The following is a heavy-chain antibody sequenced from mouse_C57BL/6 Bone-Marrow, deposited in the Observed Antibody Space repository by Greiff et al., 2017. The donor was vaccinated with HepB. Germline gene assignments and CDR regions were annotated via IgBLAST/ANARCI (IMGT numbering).Heavy chain of an antibody. CDR2: IDPSDSYT. CDR1: GYTFTSYW. J-gene: IGHJ2*01. CDR3: ARRITTVVATDYFDY. D-gene: IGHD1-1*01. V-gene: IGHV1-50*01. Sequence: QVQLQQPGAELVKPGASVKLSCKASGYTFTSYWMQWVNQRPGQGLGWIGKIDPSDSYTNYNQKLKGKATLTVDTSSSTAYMQLSSLTSEDSAVYYCARRITTVVATDYFDYWGQGTTLTVSS.